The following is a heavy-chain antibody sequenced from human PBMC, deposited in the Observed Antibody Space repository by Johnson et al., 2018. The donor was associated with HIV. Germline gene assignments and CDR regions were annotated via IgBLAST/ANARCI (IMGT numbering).Heavy chain of an antibody. CDR2: IYSGGST. J-gene: IGHJ3*02. V-gene: IGHV3-66*01. Sequence: VQLVESGGGLVQPGGSLRLSCAASGFTVSSNYMSWVRQAPGKGLEWVSVIYSGGSTYYADSVKGRFTISRDNSKNTRYLQMNSLRAEDTAVYYCASTRGYSGSRWDGAFDIWGQGTMVTVSS. D-gene: IGHD5-12*01. CDR1: GFTVSSNY. CDR3: ASTRGYSGSRWDGAFDI.